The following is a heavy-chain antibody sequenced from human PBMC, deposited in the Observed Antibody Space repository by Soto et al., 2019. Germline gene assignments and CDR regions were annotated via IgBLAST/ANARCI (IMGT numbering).Heavy chain of an antibody. CDR1: GFTFSDAW. V-gene: IGHV3-15*07. Sequence: GGSLRLSCAASGFTFSDAWMNWVRQAPGKGLEWVGRIKSRTDGGTTEYAAPVKGRFTISRDDSRNTLYLQMSSLKTEDTAVYCCTMEGGTIFDYWGQGTLVTVSS. CDR2: IKSRTDGGTT. J-gene: IGHJ4*02. CDR3: TMEGGTIFDY. D-gene: IGHD3-16*01.